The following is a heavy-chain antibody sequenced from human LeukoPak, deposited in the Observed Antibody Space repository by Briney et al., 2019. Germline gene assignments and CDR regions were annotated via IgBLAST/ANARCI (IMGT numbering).Heavy chain of an antibody. J-gene: IGHJ6*02. Sequence: RASVNVSCKASGYTFTSYGISWVRQAPGQGLEWMGWISAYSGDTNYAQKFQGRATMTTDTSTSTAYMELRSLSSDDTAVYYCGRGPKAGGPHHDVDVWGRGTTVTVSS. CDR2: ISAYSGDT. D-gene: IGHD2-15*01. CDR1: GYTFTSYG. V-gene: IGHV1-18*01. CDR3: GRGPKAGGPHHDVDV.